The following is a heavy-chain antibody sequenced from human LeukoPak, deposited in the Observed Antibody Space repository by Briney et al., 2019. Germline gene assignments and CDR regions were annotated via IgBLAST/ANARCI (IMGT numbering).Heavy chain of an antibody. CDR3: TRMDSDYNSGHYFTY. J-gene: IGHJ4*02. CDR2: ISAYNGHT. Sequence: ASVKVSCKASGYTFTSYGISWVRQAPGQGLEWMGWISAYNGHTKYAQKVQSRVTMTTDTSTRTVYMELRRLRSDDTAVYYCTRMDSDYNSGHYFTYGGQGTLVSVSS. D-gene: IGHD5-12*01. V-gene: IGHV1-18*01. CDR1: GYTFTSYG.